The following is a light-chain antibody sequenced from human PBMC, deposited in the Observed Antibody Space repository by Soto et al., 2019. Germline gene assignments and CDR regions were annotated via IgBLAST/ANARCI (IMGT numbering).Light chain of an antibody. CDR1: QSVSSSY. J-gene: IGKJ1*01. Sequence: EIVLTQSPGTLSLSPGERATLSCRASQSVSSSYLAWYQQKSGQAPRLLIYGASNRPTGIPDRFSGSGSGTDFTLTISRLEPEDFAVYYCQQSGSSLTWTFGQGTKVEIK. V-gene: IGKV3-20*01. CDR2: GAS. CDR3: QQSGSSLTWT.